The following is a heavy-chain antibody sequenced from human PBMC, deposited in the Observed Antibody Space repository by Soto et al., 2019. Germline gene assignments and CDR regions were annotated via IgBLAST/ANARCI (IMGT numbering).Heavy chain of an antibody. J-gene: IGHJ4*02. CDR1: GFTFSSYT. D-gene: IGHD1-20*01. Sequence: GGSLRLSCAASGFTFSSYTMNWVRQAPGKGLEWASAVNGGSGPTYYADSVKGRFTISRDNSRNMLFLQMNSLRVEDTALYYCAKDRQPDGIWSFDYWGRGTLVTVSS. CDR2: VNGGSGPT. CDR3: AKDRQPDGIWSFDY. V-gene: IGHV3-23*01.